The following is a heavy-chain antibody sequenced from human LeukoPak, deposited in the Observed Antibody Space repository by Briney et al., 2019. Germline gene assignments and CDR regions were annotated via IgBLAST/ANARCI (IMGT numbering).Heavy chain of an antibody. CDR2: IYSGGST. V-gene: IGHV3-66*01. J-gene: IGHJ4*02. Sequence: HPGGSLRLSCAASGFTVSSNYMSWVRQAPGKGLEWVSVIYSGGSTYYADFVKGRFTISRDNSKNTLYLQMNSLRAEDTAVYYCARSYSSSWLVDYWGQGTLVTVSS. D-gene: IGHD6-13*01. CDR3: ARSYSSSWLVDY. CDR1: GFTVSSNY.